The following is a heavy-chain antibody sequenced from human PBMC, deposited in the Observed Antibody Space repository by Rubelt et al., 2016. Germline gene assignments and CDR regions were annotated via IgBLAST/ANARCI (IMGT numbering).Heavy chain of an antibody. CDR2: IWYDGSNK. CDR1: GFTFSTYG. CDR3: ARSPGYCSGGSCPYGMDV. Sequence: VQLVESGGGLVKPGGSLRLSCAASGFTFSTYGMHWVRQAPGKGLEWVAGIWYDGSNKYYANSVRGRFTISRDNSKNTLYLQMNSLSAEDTAVYYCARSPGYCSGGSCPYGMDVWGQGTTVTVSS. J-gene: IGHJ6*02. V-gene: IGHV3-33*01. D-gene: IGHD2-15*01.